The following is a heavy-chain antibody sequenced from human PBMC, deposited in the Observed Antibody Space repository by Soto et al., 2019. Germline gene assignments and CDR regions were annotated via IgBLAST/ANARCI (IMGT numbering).Heavy chain of an antibody. D-gene: IGHD1-26*01. V-gene: IGHV3-48*01. CDR1: GFDFNSYS. J-gene: IGHJ4*02. CDR3: TSSASQDAY. Sequence: GGSLRLSCVASGFDFNSYSVNWVRQAPGKGLEWISYINSGSTSVFYADSVRGRFTISRDNAKNSLYLQMNSLRAEDTAVYYCTSSASQDAYWGQGTLVTVSS. CDR2: INSGSTSV.